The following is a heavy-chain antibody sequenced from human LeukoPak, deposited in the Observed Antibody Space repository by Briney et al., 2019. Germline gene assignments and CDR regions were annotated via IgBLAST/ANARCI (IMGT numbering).Heavy chain of an antibody. J-gene: IGHJ4*02. D-gene: IGHD6-19*01. CDR3: ARGDSSGWYFFDY. CDR2: TRNKANSYTT. Sequence: GGSLRLSCAASGFTFSDHYMDWVRQAPGKGLEWVGRTRNKANSYTTVYAASVKGRFTISRDDSKNSLYLQMNSLKTEDTAVYYCARGDSSGWYFFDYWGQGTLVTVSS. CDR1: GFTFSDHY. V-gene: IGHV3-72*01.